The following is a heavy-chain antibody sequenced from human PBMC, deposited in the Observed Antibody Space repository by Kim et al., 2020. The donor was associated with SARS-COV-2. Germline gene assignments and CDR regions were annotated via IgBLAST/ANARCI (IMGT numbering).Heavy chain of an antibody. J-gene: IGHJ4*02. Sequence: GGSLRLSCAASGFTFDDYAMHWVRQAPGKGLEWVSGISWNSGNIGYADSVKGRFTISRDNAKNSLYLQMNTLRAEDTALYYCAKDRAAAAMYYLDYWGQGTLVTVSS. CDR1: GFTFDDYA. V-gene: IGHV3-9*01. D-gene: IGHD6-13*01. CDR3: AKDRAAAAMYYLDY. CDR2: ISWNSGNI.